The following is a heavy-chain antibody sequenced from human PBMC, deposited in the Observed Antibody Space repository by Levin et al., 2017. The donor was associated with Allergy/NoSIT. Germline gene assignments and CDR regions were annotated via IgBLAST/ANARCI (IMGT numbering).Heavy chain of an antibody. CDR2: TYYRSKWYN. D-gene: IGHD6-6*01. V-gene: IGHV6-1*01. CDR1: GDRVSSNSAA. J-gene: IGHJ4*02. CDR3: ARDLLIASRLRSNYFDY. Sequence: SQTLSLTCAISGDRVSSNSAAWNWIRQSPSRGLEWLGRTYYRSKWYNDYAVSVKSRIIINPDTSKNQFSLHLNSVTPEDTAVYYCARDLLIASRLRSNYFDYWGQGILVTVSS.